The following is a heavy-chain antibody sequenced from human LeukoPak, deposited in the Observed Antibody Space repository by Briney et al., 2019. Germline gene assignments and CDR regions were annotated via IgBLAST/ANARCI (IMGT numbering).Heavy chain of an antibody. CDR3: AREAKYGPFFDY. CDR2: ISSSGSTI. CDR1: GFTFSSYE. J-gene: IGHJ4*02. V-gene: IGHV3-48*03. Sequence: GGSLRLSCTASGFTFSSYEMNWVRQAPGKGLEWVSYISSSGSTIYYADSVKGRFTISRDNAKNSLYLQMNSLRAEDTAVYYCAREAKYGPFFDYWAREPWSPSPQ. D-gene: IGHD2/OR15-2a*01.